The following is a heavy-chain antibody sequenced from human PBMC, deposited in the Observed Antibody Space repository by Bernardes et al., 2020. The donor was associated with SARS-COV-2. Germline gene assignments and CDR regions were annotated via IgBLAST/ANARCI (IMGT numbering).Heavy chain of an antibody. J-gene: IGHJ6*02. V-gene: IGHV3-30*03. Sequence: GGSLRLSCTASGFTFRSYGMHWVRQAPGKGLEWVSVISYDGTKDYYADSVKGRFTISRDNSKNTLYLQMNSLRAEDTAVYYCASNPEGEPAAGYGMDVWGQGTTVTVSS. CDR3: ASNPEGEPAAGYGMDV. CDR1: GFTFRSYG. D-gene: IGHD6-13*01. CDR2: ISYDGTKD.